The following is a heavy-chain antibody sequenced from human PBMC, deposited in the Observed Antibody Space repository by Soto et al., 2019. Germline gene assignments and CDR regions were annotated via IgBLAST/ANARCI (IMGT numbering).Heavy chain of an antibody. CDR1: GDTFNSYY. CDR3: ARELALYTSALVWGE. J-gene: IGHJ4*02. CDR2: INPSGRST. V-gene: IGHV1-46*02. Sequence: QVQLVQSGAEVKKPGASVKVSCKASGDTFNSYYVHWVRQAPGQGLEWMGVINPSGRSTTYAQRFQGRVTMTREPSTNTVSMDLSSLRSEDTAVYYCARELALYTSALVWGEWGQGTLVTVTS. D-gene: IGHD3-16*01.